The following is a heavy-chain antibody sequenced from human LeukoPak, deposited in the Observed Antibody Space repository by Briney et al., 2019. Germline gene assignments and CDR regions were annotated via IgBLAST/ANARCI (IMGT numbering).Heavy chain of an antibody. D-gene: IGHD2-2*01. Sequence: SETLSLTCAVYGGSFSGYYWSWIRQPPGKGLEWIGEINHSGSTNYNPSLKSPVTISIDTSKNQFSLRLISVTAADTAVYYCARDQLYCSSSSCRNLGWFDPWGQGTLVTVSS. V-gene: IGHV4-34*01. CDR3: ARDQLYCSSSSCRNLGWFDP. CDR2: INHSGST. J-gene: IGHJ5*02. CDR1: GGSFSGYY.